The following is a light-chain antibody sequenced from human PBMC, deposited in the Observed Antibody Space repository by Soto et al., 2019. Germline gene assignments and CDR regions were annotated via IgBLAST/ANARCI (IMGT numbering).Light chain of an antibody. Sequence: EIVMTQFPVTLSVSPGEGATLSCRASQSVSSNLAWYQQKPGQAPRLLINDASTRATGIPARFSGSGSGTDLTLTITRLEPEVSALYFCQQYTGPPTTFGGGTKVDIK. CDR1: QSVSSN. V-gene: IGKV3-15*01. CDR2: DAS. J-gene: IGKJ4*01. CDR3: QQYTGPPTT.